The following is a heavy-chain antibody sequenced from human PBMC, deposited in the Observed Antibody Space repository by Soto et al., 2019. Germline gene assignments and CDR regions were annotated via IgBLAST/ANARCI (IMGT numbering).Heavy chain of an antibody. J-gene: IGHJ4*02. V-gene: IGHV1-18*01. CDR1: GYSFTTYG. CDR3: ARTEGRSTRGDY. D-gene: IGHD2-8*01. Sequence: QVQLVQSGAEVKKPGASVRVSCKASGYSFTTYGVTWVRQAPGQGLEWMGWISTYNGDTRVAQQHQGRVTLTTDTSTNAAHMELRSLRSDDTAIYYWARTEGRSTRGDYCGQGTLVTVSS. CDR2: ISTYNGDT.